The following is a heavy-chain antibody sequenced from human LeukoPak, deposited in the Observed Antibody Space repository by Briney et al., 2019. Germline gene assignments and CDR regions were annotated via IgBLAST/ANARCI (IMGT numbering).Heavy chain of an antibody. V-gene: IGHV3-7*01. D-gene: IGHD3-3*01. Sequence: PGGSLRLSCAASGFTFSSYWVSWVRQAPGKGLEWVANIKQDGSEKYYVDSVKGRFTISRDNAKNSLYLQMNSLRAEDTAVYYCARSLRFEVDYWGQGTLVTVSS. CDR1: GFTFSSYW. CDR2: IKQDGSEK. J-gene: IGHJ4*02. CDR3: ARSLRFEVDY.